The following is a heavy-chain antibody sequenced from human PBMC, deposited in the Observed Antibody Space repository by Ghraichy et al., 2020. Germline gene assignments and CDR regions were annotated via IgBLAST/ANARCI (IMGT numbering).Heavy chain of an antibody. J-gene: IGHJ4*02. CDR1: GFTFSSYG. Sequence: GGSLRLSCAASGFTFSSYGMHWVRQAPGKGLEWVAFIRYDGSNKYYADSVKGRFTISRDNSKNTLYLQMNSLRAEDTAVYYCAKDQERYSSGWYDYWGQGTLVTVSS. CDR2: IRYDGSNK. D-gene: IGHD6-19*01. V-gene: IGHV3-30*02. CDR3: AKDQERYSSGWYDY.